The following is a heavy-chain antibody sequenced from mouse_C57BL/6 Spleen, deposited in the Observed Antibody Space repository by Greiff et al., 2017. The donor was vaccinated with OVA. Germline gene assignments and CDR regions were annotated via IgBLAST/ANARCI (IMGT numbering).Heavy chain of an antibody. J-gene: IGHJ4*01. V-gene: IGHV1-15*01. CDR3: TRSGFYYGYDVRAMDY. D-gene: IGHD2-2*01. CDR2: IDPETGGT. Sequence: QVQLKESGAELVRPGASVTLSCKASGYTFTDYEMHWVKQTPVHGLEWIGAIDPETGGTAYNQKFKGKAILTADKSSSTAYMELRSLTSEDSAVYYCTRSGFYYGYDVRAMDYWGQGTSVTVSS. CDR1: GYTFTDYE.